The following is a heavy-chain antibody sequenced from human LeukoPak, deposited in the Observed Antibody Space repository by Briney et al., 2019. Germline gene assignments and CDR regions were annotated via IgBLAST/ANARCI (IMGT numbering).Heavy chain of an antibody. CDR2: ISSSSSYI. Sequence: GGSLRLSCAASGFTFSSYEMNWVRQAPGKGLEWVSSISSSSSYIYYADSVKGRFTISRDNAKNSLYLQMNSLRAEDTAVYYCARDSRGGSQFDYWGQGTLVTVSS. D-gene: IGHD3-3*01. CDR3: ARDSRGGSQFDY. V-gene: IGHV3-21*01. CDR1: GFTFSSYE. J-gene: IGHJ4*02.